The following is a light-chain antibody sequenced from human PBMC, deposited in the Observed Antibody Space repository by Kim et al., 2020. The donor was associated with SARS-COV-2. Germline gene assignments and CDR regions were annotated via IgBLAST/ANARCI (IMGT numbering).Light chain of an antibody. Sequence: SESVGDRLIITCRASQGIRSDLAWYQHKPAKAPQRLMYSTSKLQSGVPSRFSGSGSGTEFTLTISSLQPEDFATYYCLQHNTHPYSFGQGTKLEI. CDR2: STS. CDR3: LQHNTHPYS. CDR1: QGIRSD. V-gene: IGKV1-17*01. J-gene: IGKJ2*03.